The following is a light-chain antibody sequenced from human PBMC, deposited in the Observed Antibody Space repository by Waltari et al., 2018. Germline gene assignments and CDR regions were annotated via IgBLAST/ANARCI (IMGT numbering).Light chain of an antibody. CDR1: TLGDKF. V-gene: IGLV3-1*01. CDR2: EDN. Sequence: SFDLTQPPSVSVSPGQTATITCPGDTLGDKFVSRYRQKSGQSPVLIMFEDNKRPSGVPERISGSRSGSTATLTVSETQAIDEADFYCQARDSDTVVFGGGTKLTVL. J-gene: IGLJ3*02. CDR3: QARDSDTVV.